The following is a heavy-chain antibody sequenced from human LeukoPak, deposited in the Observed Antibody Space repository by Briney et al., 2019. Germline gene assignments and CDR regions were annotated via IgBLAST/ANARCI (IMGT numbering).Heavy chain of an antibody. CDR1: GFTFSSYS. CDR3: ARGGSYIEYFQH. Sequence: GGSLRLSCAASGFTFSSYSMNWVRQAPGKGLGWVSSISSSSSYIYYADSVKGRFTISRDNAKNSLYLQMNSLRAEDAAVYYCARGGSYIEYFQHWGQGTLVTVSS. D-gene: IGHD1-26*01. J-gene: IGHJ1*01. V-gene: IGHV3-21*01. CDR2: ISSSSSYI.